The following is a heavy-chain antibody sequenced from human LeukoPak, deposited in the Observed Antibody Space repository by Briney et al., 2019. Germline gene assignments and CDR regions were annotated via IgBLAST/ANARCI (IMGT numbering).Heavy chain of an antibody. CDR2: IKSKTDGGTT. CDR1: GFTFSNAW. V-gene: IGHV3-15*01. J-gene: IGHJ4*02. Sequence: GGSLRLSCAASGFTFSNAWMSWVRQAPGKGLEWVGRIKSKTDGGTTDYAAPVKGRFTISRDDSKNTLYLQMNSLKTEDTAVYYCTTDLQVGWSPRDYWGQGTLVTVSS. D-gene: IGHD2-15*01. CDR3: TTDLQVGWSPRDY.